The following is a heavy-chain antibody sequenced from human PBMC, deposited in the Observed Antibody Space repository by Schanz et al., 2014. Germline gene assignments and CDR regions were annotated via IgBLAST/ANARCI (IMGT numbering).Heavy chain of an antibody. J-gene: IGHJ6*03. CDR1: GGSISSGGYY. Sequence: QVQLQESGPGLLKPSETLSLTCTVSGGSISSGGYYWSWIRQHPGKGLEWIGDISYSGATYYNPSLKSGVTLSIDTSKNHFSLRLVSVTAADAAVYYCARDGGRIYHNYYRDVWGKGTTVTVSS. D-gene: IGHD2-15*01. V-gene: IGHV4-31*03. CDR2: ISYSGAT. CDR3: ARDGGRIYHNYYRDV.